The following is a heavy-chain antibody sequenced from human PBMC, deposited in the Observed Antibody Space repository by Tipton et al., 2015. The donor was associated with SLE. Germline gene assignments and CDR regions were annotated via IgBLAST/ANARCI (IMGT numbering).Heavy chain of an antibody. CDR1: GTSIDSHY. V-gene: IGHV4-59*11. CDR3: ARGSSSWKGSYYYYYMDV. CDR2: IYYSGST. Sequence: TLSLTCTVSGTSIDSHYWSWIRQPPGKGLEWIGYIYYSGSTNYNPSLKSRVTISVDTSKNQFSLKLSSVTAADTAVYYCARGSSSWKGSYYYYYMDVWGKGTTVTVSS. J-gene: IGHJ6*03. D-gene: IGHD6-13*01.